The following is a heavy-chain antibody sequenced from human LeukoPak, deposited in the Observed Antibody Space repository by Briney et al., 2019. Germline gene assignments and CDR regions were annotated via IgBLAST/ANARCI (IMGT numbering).Heavy chain of an antibody. J-gene: IGHJ5*02. Sequence: GGSLRLSCAASGFTFSSYAMHWVRQAPGKGLEWVANINQDGSEKYYVDSVKGRFTISRDKAKKSLYLQMNSLRAEDTAMYYCASLIITTIFGVVSRFDPWGQGTLVTVSS. CDR3: ASLIITTIFGVVSRFDP. CDR2: INQDGSEK. CDR1: GFTFSSYA. D-gene: IGHD3-3*01. V-gene: IGHV3-7*03.